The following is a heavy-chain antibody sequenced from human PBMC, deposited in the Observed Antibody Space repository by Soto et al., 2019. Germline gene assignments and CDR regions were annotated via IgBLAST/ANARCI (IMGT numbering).Heavy chain of an antibody. J-gene: IGHJ4*02. Sequence: PGGSLRLSCAASGFTFSSYGMHWVRQAPGKGLEWVAVIWYDGSNKYYADSVKGRFTISRDNSKNTLYLQMNSLRAEDTAVYYCARDITIFGVVTLFDYWGQGTLVTVSS. CDR1: GFTFSSYG. D-gene: IGHD3-3*01. CDR2: IWYDGSNK. V-gene: IGHV3-33*01. CDR3: ARDITIFGVVTLFDY.